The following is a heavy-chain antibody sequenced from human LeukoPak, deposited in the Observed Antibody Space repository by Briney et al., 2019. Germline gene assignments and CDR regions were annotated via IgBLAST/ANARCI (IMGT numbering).Heavy chain of an antibody. Sequence: GGSLRLSCAASGFTFSSYGMTWVRQPPGKGLEWVSGISSGGGSTYYTDSMKGRFTISRDNSKNTLYLQMNSLTAEDTALYYCANARGTSSSYFDLWGRGTLVTVSS. J-gene: IGHJ2*01. D-gene: IGHD6-6*01. V-gene: IGHV3-23*01. CDR1: GFTFSSYG. CDR2: ISSGGGST. CDR3: ANARGTSSSYFDL.